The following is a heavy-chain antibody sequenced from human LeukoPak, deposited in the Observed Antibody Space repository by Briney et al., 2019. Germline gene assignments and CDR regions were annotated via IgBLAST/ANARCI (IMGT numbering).Heavy chain of an antibody. J-gene: IGHJ4*02. Sequence: ASVKVSCKASGYTFTSYDINWVRQATGQGLEWMGWMHPNSGNTGYAQKFQGRVTMTRNTSISTAYMELSSLRSEDTAVYYCARDVAAAAGSYFDYWGQGTLVTVSS. V-gene: IGHV1-8*01. D-gene: IGHD2-15*01. CDR1: GYTFTSYD. CDR3: ARDVAAAAGSYFDY. CDR2: MHPNSGNT.